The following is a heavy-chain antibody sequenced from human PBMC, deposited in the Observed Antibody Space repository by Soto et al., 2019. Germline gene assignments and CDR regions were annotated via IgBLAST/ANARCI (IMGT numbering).Heavy chain of an antibody. CDR3: ARYSYDSSGYPNGFAP. V-gene: IGHV1-46*01. D-gene: IGHD3-22*01. Sequence: ASVKVSCKASGYSFTTYFMHWVRQAPGQGLEWMGRINPSTGSTSYAQKFQGRVTMTRDTSTSTVYMELSSLRSDDTAVYYCARYSYDSSGYPNGFAPGGKGTLFTVPS. J-gene: IGHJ5*02. CDR1: GYSFTTYF. CDR2: INPSTGST.